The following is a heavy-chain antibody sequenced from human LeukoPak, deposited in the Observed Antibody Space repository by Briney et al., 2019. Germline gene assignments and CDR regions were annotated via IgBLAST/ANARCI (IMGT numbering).Heavy chain of an antibody. V-gene: IGHV4-38-2*02. CDR3: ARQACSGGSCNDY. D-gene: IGHD2-15*01. Sequence: KPSETLSLTCTVSGYSISSGYYWGWIRQPPGKGLEWIGSIYHSGSTYYNSSLKSRVTISVHTSKNQFSLKLNSVTAADTAVYYCARQACSGGSCNDYWGQGTLVTVSS. CDR1: GYSISSGYY. CDR2: IYHSGST. J-gene: IGHJ4*02.